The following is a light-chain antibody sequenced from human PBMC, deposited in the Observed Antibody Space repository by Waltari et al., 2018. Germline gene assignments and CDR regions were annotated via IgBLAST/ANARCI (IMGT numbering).Light chain of an antibody. V-gene: IGKV1-13*02. CDR1: QDISGA. CDR2: EVS. J-gene: IGKJ4*01. Sequence: QLTQSPSSLSASVGDSVTITCRASQDISGALAWYQQQPGTGPKLLIYEVSGLESGVPSRFRGSRSGTDFTLTITSLQPDDFATYYCQHYLSYPITFGGGTKVQIK. CDR3: QHYLSYPIT.